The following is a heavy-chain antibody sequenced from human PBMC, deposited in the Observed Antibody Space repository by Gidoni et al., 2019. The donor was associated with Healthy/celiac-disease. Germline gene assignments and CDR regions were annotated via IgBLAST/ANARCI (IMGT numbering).Heavy chain of an antibody. CDR2: ITHILGIA. D-gene: IGHD6-19*01. V-gene: IGHV1-69*04. J-gene: IGHJ6*02. CDR1: GGTFSSYA. CDR3: ASRPGSGWNGEGYYYYGMDV. Sequence: QAQLVQSGAEVKKPGSSVKVSRKASGGTFSSYAIRWVRQAPGHGLEWMGRITHILGIANYAQKFQGRGTITADKSTSTAYMELSSLRSEDTAVYYCASRPGSGWNGEGYYYYGMDVWGQGTTVTVSS.